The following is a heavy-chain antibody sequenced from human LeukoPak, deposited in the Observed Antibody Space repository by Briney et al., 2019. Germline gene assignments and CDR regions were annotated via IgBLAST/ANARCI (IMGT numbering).Heavy chain of an antibody. CDR3: AKAGYYYDSSGSDAFDI. V-gene: IGHV3-9*01. Sequence: GRSLRLSCAASGFTFDDYAMHWVRQAPGKGLEWVSGISWNSGSIGYADSVKGRFTISRGNAKNSLYLQMNSLRAEDTALYYCAKAGYYYDSSGSDAFDIWGQGTMVTVSS. CDR1: GFTFDDYA. J-gene: IGHJ3*02. D-gene: IGHD3-22*01. CDR2: ISWNSGSI.